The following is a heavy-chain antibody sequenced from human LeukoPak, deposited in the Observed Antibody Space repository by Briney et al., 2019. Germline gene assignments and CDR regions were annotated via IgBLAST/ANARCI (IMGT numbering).Heavy chain of an antibody. CDR2: IYHSGST. V-gene: IGHV4-30-2*01. D-gene: IGHD3-22*01. CDR1: GGSISSGGYY. Sequence: SQTLSLTCTVSGGSISSGGYYWSWIRQPPGKGLEWIGYIYHSGSTYYNPSLKSRVTISVDRSKNQFSLKLSSVTAADTAVYYCARDPWLFIGYFDYWGQGTLVTVSS. J-gene: IGHJ4*02. CDR3: ARDPWLFIGYFDY.